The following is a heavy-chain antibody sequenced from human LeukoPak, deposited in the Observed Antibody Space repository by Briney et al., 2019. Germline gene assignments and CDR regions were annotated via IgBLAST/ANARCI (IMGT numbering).Heavy chain of an antibody. CDR2: ISGYNDNT. J-gene: IGHJ5*02. CDR1: GYTFTSYG. CDR3: ARVPIYSSSLVWFDP. Sequence: GASVKVSCKASGYTFTSYGISWVRQAPGQGLEWMGWISGYNDNTKYAQKLQGRVTMTTDTSTSTAYMELRSLRSEDTAVYYCARVPIYSSSLVWFDPWGQGTLVTVSS. D-gene: IGHD6-13*01. V-gene: IGHV1-18*01.